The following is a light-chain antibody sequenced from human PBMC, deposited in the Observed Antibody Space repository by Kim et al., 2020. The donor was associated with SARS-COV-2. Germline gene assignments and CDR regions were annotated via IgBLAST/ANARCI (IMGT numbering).Light chain of an antibody. Sequence: GQKVTIACTGRSSNIGAGYDVQCYQQLPGTAPKLLIFGSNNRPSGVPDRCSGSKSGTSASLAITGLQAEDEADYYCQSYDSSLSGVFGGGTKVTV. J-gene: IGLJ3*02. CDR2: GSN. V-gene: IGLV1-40*01. CDR1: SSNIGAGYD. CDR3: QSYDSSLSGV.